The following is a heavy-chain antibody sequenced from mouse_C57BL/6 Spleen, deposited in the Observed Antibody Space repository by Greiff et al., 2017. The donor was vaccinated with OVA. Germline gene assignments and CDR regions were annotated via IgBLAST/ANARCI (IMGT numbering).Heavy chain of an antibody. J-gene: IGHJ1*03. CDR3: ARDVTTVVERYFDV. Sequence: VQLQQSGAELVKPGASVKMSCKASGYTFTSYWITWVKQRPGQGLEWIGDIYPGSGSTNYNEKFKSKATLTVDTSSSTAYMQLSSLTSEDSAVYYCARDVTTVVERYFDVWGTGTTVTVSS. V-gene: IGHV1-55*01. D-gene: IGHD1-1*01. CDR1: GYTFTSYW. CDR2: IYPGSGST.